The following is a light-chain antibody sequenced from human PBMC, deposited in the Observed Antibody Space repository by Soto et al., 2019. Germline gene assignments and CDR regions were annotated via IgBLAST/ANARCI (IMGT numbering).Light chain of an antibody. J-gene: IGKJ4*01. CDR3: QQYGSSSGLT. V-gene: IGKV3-20*01. Sequence: DIVLTQSPGTLSLSPGQRATLSCRASQTVTTFYLAWYQQKPGQAPRLLIYGASSRATGSPDRFSGSGSGTDFTLTISRLELEDCEVYYCQQYGSSSGLTFGGGTKVEL. CDR2: GAS. CDR1: QTVTTFY.